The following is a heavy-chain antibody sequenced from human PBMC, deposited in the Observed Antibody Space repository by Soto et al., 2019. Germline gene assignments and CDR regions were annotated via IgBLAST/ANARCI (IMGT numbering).Heavy chain of an antibody. Sequence: GGSLRLSCAASGFTLSSYAMSWVRQAPGKGLEWVSAISGSGGSTYYADSVKGRFTISRDNSENTLDLQMNSLRAEDTAVYYCAKEYDSSGRHLDYWGQGTLVTVSS. CDR2: ISGSGGST. CDR3: AKEYDSSGRHLDY. D-gene: IGHD3-22*01. V-gene: IGHV3-23*01. CDR1: GFTLSSYA. J-gene: IGHJ4*02.